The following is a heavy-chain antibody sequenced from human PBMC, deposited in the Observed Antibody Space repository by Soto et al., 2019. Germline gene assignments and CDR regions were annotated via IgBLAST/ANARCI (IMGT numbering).Heavy chain of an antibody. Sequence: LRLSCAASGFTFSSYSMNWVRQAPGKGLEWVSSISSSSSYIYYADSVKGRFTISRDNAKNSLYLQMNSLRAEDTAVYYCARAFGVVIWGHYYYYGMDVWGQGTTVPVSS. J-gene: IGHJ6*02. CDR3: ARAFGVVIWGHYYYYGMDV. CDR1: GFTFSSYS. CDR2: ISSSSSYI. D-gene: IGHD3-3*01. V-gene: IGHV3-21*01.